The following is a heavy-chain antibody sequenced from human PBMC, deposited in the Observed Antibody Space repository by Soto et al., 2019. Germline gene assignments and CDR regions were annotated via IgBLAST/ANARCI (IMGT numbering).Heavy chain of an antibody. Sequence: QVQLQESGLGLVKPSQTLSLTCNVSGGSISSGSYFWGWIRQPPGKGLEWVGYISSSGSAYYKSSLKSRITISADTSKNQFSLNLSSVNVADTAVYYCARGIAARPPFFDNWGQGTLVTVSS. CDR2: ISSSGSA. V-gene: IGHV4-30-4*01. D-gene: IGHD6-6*01. CDR1: GGSISSGSYF. CDR3: ARGIAARPPFFDN. J-gene: IGHJ4*02.